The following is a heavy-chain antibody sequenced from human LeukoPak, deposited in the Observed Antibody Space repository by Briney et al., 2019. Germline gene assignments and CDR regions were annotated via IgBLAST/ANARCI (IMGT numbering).Heavy chain of an antibody. D-gene: IGHD1-26*01. J-gene: IGHJ4*02. Sequence: GASVKVSCKASGYTLTSPHAHWVRQAPGQGLEWMGIINCGDGYTNYAQKFQGRVSVTSDTSTSTIYMELSSLRAEDTAIYYCARDRGGSYSIDYWGQGTLVTVSS. V-gene: IGHV1-46*01. CDR3: ARDRGGSYSIDY. CDR2: INCGDGYT. CDR1: GYTLTSPH.